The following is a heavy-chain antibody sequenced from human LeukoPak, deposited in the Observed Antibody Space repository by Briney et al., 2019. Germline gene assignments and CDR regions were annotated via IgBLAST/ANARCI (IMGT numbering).Heavy chain of an antibody. CDR1: GGSFSGYY. CDR2: INHSGST. CDR3: ARDSVSITMIVVVMAGAFDI. J-gene: IGHJ3*02. V-gene: IGHV4-34*01. D-gene: IGHD3-22*01. Sequence: PSETLSLTCAVYGGSFSGYYWSWIRQSPGKGLEWIGEINHSGSTNYNPSLKSRVTISVDTSKNQFSLKLSSVTAADTAVYYCARDSVSITMIVVVMAGAFDIWGQGTMVTVSS.